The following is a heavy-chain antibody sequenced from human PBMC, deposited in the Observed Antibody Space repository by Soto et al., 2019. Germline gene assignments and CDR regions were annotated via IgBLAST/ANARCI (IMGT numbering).Heavy chain of an antibody. J-gene: IGHJ6*02. D-gene: IGHD2-15*01. CDR3: TSPLEVVLAATPYYYYYGMAV. V-gene: IGHV3-73*01. CDR1: GFTFSGSA. Sequence: PGGSLRLSCAASGFTFSGSAMHWVRQASGKGLEWVGRIRSKANSYATAYAASVKGRFTISRDDSKNTAYLQMNSLKTEDTAVYYCTSPLEVVLAATPYYYYYGMAVWGQVTTVTVS. CDR2: IRSKANSYAT.